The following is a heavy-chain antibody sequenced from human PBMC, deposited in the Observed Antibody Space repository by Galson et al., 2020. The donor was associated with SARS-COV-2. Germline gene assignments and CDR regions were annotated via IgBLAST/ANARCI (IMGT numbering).Heavy chain of an antibody. Sequence: SETLSLTCVVSGDSISTYGYSWSWIRQPPGKGLEWIGYIYHSGDTQYNPSLNGRGAISIDTSKNQFSLKLSSVSAADTAVYYCARFKREYAFDIWGQETMVTVSS. CDR1: GDSISTYGYS. D-gene: IGHD3-10*01. CDR3: ARFKREYAFDI. J-gene: IGHJ3*02. V-gene: IGHV4-30-2*01. CDR2: IYHSGDT.